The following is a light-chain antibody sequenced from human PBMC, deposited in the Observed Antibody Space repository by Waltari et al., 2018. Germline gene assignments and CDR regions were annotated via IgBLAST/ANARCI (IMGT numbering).Light chain of an antibody. CDR2: DAS. J-gene: IGKJ1*01. CDR1: QSVGKF. V-gene: IGKV3-20*01. CDR3: QHYVRLPVS. Sequence: EIVLTQSPGTLSLSPGKRATLSCRASQSVGKFLAWYQKKPGQAPRLLIYDASSRATGIPDRFSGSGFGTDFSLTISRLEPEDFAVYYCQHYVRLPVSFGQGTKVGIK.